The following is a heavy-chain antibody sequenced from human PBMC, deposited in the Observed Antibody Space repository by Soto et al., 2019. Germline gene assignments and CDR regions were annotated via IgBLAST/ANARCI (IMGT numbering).Heavy chain of an antibody. CDR2: ISYDGSNK. CDR3: ARGGLRDYDFWSGFYNNYYYYGMDV. V-gene: IGHV3-30-3*01. D-gene: IGHD3-3*01. Sequence: QVQLVESGGGVVQPERSLRLSCAASGFTFSSYAMHWVRQAPGKGLEWVAVISYDGSNKYYADSVKGRFTISRDNSKNTLYLQMNSLRAEDTAVYYCARGGLRDYDFWSGFYNNYYYYGMDVWGQGTTVTVSS. CDR1: GFTFSSYA. J-gene: IGHJ6*02.